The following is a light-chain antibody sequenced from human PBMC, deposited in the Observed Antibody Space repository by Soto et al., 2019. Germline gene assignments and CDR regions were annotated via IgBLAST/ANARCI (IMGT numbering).Light chain of an antibody. CDR3: QQYNHWPWT. Sequence: VMTQSPATLSVSPGERATLSCRASQSISINLAWYQQKPGQAPSLLIYGASTRPTGIPVRFSGSGSGTDFTLTISSLQSEDVAVYYCQQYNHWPWTFGQGTKVEIE. V-gene: IGKV3-15*01. J-gene: IGKJ1*01. CDR2: GAS. CDR1: QSISIN.